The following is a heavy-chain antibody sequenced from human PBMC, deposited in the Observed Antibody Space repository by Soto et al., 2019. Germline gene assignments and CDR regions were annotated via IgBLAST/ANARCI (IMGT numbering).Heavy chain of an antibody. CDR2: ISGSGGST. V-gene: IGHV3-23*01. J-gene: IGHJ4*02. Sequence: GGSLRLSCAASGFTFSSYAMSWVRQAPGKGLEWVSAISGSGGSTYYADSVKGRFTISRDNSKNTLYLQMNSLRAEDTAVYYCAKDLGSSWTPRYFDYWGQGXLVTVSS. CDR3: AKDLGSSWTPRYFDY. D-gene: IGHD6-13*01. CDR1: GFTFSSYA.